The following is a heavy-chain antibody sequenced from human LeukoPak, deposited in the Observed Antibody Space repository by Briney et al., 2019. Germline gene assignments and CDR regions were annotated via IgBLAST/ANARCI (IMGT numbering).Heavy chain of an antibody. CDR2: INHSGST. CDR3: ARRRAAPTKFQH. Sequence: SETLSLTCTVSGGSISSYYWSWIRQPPGKGLEWIGEINHSGSTNYNPSLKSRVTISVDTSKNQFSLKLSSVTAADTAVYYCARRRAAPTKFQHWGQGTLVTVSS. V-gene: IGHV4-34*01. J-gene: IGHJ1*01. CDR1: GGSISSYY. D-gene: IGHD6-13*01.